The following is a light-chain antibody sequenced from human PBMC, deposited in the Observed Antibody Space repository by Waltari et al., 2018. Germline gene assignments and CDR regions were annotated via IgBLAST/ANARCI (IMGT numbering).Light chain of an antibody. J-gene: IGLJ3*02. V-gene: IGLV2-14*03. CDR1: SSDVGDYNY. CDR2: EVT. Sequence: QSALTQPASVSGSPGPSITISCTGTSSDVGDYNYVSWYQQYPGKAPKLMIFEVTNRPSGVSDRFSGSKSGNTASLSISGLQADDEAVYYCSSYTSHDTLRWVFGGGTKLTVL. CDR3: SSYTSHDTLRWV.